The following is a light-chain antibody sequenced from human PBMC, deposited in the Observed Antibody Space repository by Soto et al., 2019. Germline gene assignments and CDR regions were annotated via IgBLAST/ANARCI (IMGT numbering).Light chain of an antibody. V-gene: IGKV3-20*01. CDR1: QSISSY. CDR2: DAS. CDR3: QQYGSSVLT. J-gene: IGKJ4*01. Sequence: PGELATLSCRASQSISSYLAWYQQKPGQAPRLLMYDASTRATGIPARFSGSGSGTDFTLIISRLEPEDFAVYYCQQYGSSVLTFGGGTKVDIK.